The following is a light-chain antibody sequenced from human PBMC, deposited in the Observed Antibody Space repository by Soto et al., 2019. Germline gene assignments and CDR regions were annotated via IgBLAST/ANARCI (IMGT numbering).Light chain of an antibody. CDR3: QQYSSSPRT. CDR2: DAS. J-gene: IGKJ1*01. CDR1: QSVSSSY. Sequence: EIVLTQSPGTLSLSPGERATLSCRASQSVSSSYLAWYQQKPGQAPRLLIYDASSRVTGISERFSGSGSGTDFTLTISRLEPEDFAVYYCQQYSSSPRTFGQGTKVEIK. V-gene: IGKV3-20*01.